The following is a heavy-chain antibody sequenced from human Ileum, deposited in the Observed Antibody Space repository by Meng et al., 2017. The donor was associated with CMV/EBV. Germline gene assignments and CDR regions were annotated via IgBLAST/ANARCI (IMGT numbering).Heavy chain of an antibody. V-gene: IGHV4-34*01. CDR1: YY. CDR2: INHSGST. Sequence: YYWSWIRQPPGKGLEWIGEINHSGSTNYNPSLKSRVTILVDTSKNQFSLKLSSVTAADTAVYYCARRGASRITIFGVVKPPTSGFDPWGQGTLVTVSS. D-gene: IGHD3-3*01. J-gene: IGHJ5*02. CDR3: ARRGASRITIFGVVKPPTSGFDP.